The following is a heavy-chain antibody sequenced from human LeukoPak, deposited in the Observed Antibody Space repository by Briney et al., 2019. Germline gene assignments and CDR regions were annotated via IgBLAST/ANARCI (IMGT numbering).Heavy chain of an antibody. D-gene: IGHD2-2*01. CDR2: ISAYNGNT. J-gene: IGHJ4*02. Sequence: ASVKVSCKASGYTFTSYGISWVRQAPGQGLEWMGWISAYNGNTNYAQKLQGRVTMTTDTSTRTAYMELRSLRSDDTAVYYCARLHCSSTSCYGGSDYWGQGTLVTVSS. V-gene: IGHV1-18*01. CDR3: ARLHCSSTSCYGGSDY. CDR1: GYTFTSYG.